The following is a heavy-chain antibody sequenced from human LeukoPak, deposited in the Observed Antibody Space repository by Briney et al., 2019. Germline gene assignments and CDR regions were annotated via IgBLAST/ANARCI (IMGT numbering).Heavy chain of an antibody. CDR3: AREAPRGYGFSDY. J-gene: IGHJ4*02. V-gene: IGHV1-2*02. D-gene: IGHD5-12*01. CDR2: INPNSGGT. Sequence: ASVKVSCKASGYTFTGYYMHWMRQAPRQGLEWRGWINPNSGGTNYAQKFQGRVTMTRDTSISTAYMELSRLRSDDTAVYYCAREAPRGYGFSDYWGQGTLVTVSS. CDR1: GYTFTGYY.